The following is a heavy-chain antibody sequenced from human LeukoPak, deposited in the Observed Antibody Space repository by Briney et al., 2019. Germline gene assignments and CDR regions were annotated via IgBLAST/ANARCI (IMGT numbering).Heavy chain of an antibody. J-gene: IGHJ5*02. CDR1: GFTFTTYG. CDR2: IGGSGTRT. D-gene: IGHD3-10*01. V-gene: IGHV3-23*01. CDR3: AKEGLPSGTSFSAWFDT. Sequence: GGSLRLSCSASGFTFTTYGMNWVRQAPGKGLEWVSGIGGSGTRTYYADSVKGRFTISRDNSKNTLYLQMNSLRDEDTAVYYCAKEGLPSGTSFSAWFDTWGQGTLVTVSS.